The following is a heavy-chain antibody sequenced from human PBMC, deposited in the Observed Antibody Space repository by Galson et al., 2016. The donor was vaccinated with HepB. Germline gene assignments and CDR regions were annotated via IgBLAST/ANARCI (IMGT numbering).Heavy chain of an antibody. D-gene: IGHD2-15*01. CDR3: ATSVVGPYTRMFDY. Sequence: TLSLTCTVSGGSIRSDDHYWSWLRQHPGRGLEWIGYLSFTGSTYYNPSLKSRVSMSRDTSKNQFSLSLTSVTDADTAVYYCATSVVGPYTRMFDYWGQGTLVTVSS. CDR2: LSFTGST. J-gene: IGHJ4*02. V-gene: IGHV4-31*03. CDR1: GGSIRSDDHY.